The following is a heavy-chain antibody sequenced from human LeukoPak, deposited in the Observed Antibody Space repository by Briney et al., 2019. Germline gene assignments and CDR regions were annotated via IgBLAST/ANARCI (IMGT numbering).Heavy chain of an antibody. D-gene: IGHD3-22*01. Sequence: SETLSLTCTVSGGSISSSSYYWGWIRQPPGKGLEWIGSIYYSGSTYYNPSLKSRVTISVDTSKNQFSLKLSSVTAADTAVYYCAREDYYDSSGYPDYFDYWGQGTLVTVSS. J-gene: IGHJ4*02. CDR2: IYYSGST. CDR1: GGSISSSSYY. CDR3: AREDYYDSSGYPDYFDY. V-gene: IGHV4-39*07.